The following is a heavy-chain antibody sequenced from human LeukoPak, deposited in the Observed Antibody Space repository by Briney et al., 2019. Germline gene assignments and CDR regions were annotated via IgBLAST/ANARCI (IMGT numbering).Heavy chain of an antibody. Sequence: PGGSLRLSRAASGFTFSSYAMHWVRQAPGKGLEWVAVISYDGSNKYYADSVKGRFTISRDNSKNTLYLQMNSLRAEDTAVYYCARDLGDFSSLMDVWGQGTTVAVSS. D-gene: IGHD3-3*01. J-gene: IGHJ6*02. CDR2: ISYDGSNK. CDR1: GFTFSSYA. CDR3: ARDLGDFSSLMDV. V-gene: IGHV3-30-3*01.